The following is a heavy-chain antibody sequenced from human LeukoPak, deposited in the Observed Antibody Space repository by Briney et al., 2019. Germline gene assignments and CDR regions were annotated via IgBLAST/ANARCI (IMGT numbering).Heavy chain of an antibody. CDR2: INHSGST. CDR1: GGSFSGYY. Sequence: SETLSLTCAVYGGSFSGYYWSWIRQPPGKGLEWIGEINHSGSTNYNPSLKSRVTISVDTSKNQLSLKLSSVTAADTAVYYCARVLYYDFWSGYSPGFHNWFDPWGQGTLVTVSS. D-gene: IGHD3-3*01. CDR3: ARVLYYDFWSGYSPGFHNWFDP. V-gene: IGHV4-34*01. J-gene: IGHJ5*02.